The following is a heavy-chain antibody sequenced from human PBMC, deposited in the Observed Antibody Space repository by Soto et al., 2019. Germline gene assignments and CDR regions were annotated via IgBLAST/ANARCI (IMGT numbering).Heavy chain of an antibody. J-gene: IGHJ4*02. D-gene: IGHD1-1*01. Sequence: GGSLRLSCAASGFTFSSYGMHWVRQAPGKGLEWVAVISYDGSNKYYADSVKGRFTISRDNSKNTLYLQMNSLRAEDTAVYYCATHSAVAGTVDYWGQGTLVTVSS. V-gene: IGHV3-30*03. CDR2: ISYDGSNK. CDR3: ATHSAVAGTVDY. CDR1: GFTFSSYG.